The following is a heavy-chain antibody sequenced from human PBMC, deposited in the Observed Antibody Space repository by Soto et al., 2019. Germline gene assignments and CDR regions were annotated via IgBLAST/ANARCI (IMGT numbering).Heavy chain of an antibody. CDR1: GYTFTSYG. Sequence: QVRLVQSGAEVKKPGASVKVSCKASGYTFTSYGITWVRQAPGQGLEWMGWISAHNGNTDYAQKLQGRVIVTRDTSTSTAYMELSCLISDDTAVYYCARGRYGDYWGQGTLVTVSS. J-gene: IGHJ4*02. V-gene: IGHV1-18*01. CDR2: ISAHNGNT. CDR3: ARGRYGDY. D-gene: IGHD1-1*01.